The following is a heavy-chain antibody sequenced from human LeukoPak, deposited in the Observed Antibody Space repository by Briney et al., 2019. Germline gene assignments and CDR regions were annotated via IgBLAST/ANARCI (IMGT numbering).Heavy chain of an antibody. CDR3: ARDTPKISGYNIPYYYYGMDV. CDR1: GYTFSSYA. J-gene: IGHJ6*02. CDR2: IIPIFGTA. D-gene: IGHD5-12*01. Sequence: SVKVSCKASGYTFSSYAISWVRQAPGQGLEWMGGIIPIFGTANYAQKFQGRVTITADESTSTAYMELSSLRSEDTAVYYRARDTPKISGYNIPYYYYGMDVWGQGTTVTVSS. V-gene: IGHV1-69*13.